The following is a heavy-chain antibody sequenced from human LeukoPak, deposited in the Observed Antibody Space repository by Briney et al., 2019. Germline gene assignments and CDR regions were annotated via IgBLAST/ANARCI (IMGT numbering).Heavy chain of an antibody. V-gene: IGHV4-59*12. CDR3: ARGARWNDVFATHDAFDI. Sequence: PSETLSLTCTVSGGSISSYYWSWIRQPPGKGLEWIGYIYYSGSTNYNPSLKSRVTISVDTSKNQFSLKLSSVTAADTAVYYCARGARWNDVFATHDAFDIWGQETMVTVSS. J-gene: IGHJ3*02. CDR1: GGSISSYY. D-gene: IGHD1-1*01. CDR2: IYYSGST.